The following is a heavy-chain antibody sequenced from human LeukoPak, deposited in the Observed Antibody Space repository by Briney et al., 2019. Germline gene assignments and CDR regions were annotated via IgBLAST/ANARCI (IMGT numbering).Heavy chain of an antibody. J-gene: IGHJ6*02. Sequence: VASVKVSCKASGYTFTGYYMHWVRQAPGQGLEWMGWISPNTGVTNYAQKFQGRVTLTRDTSIITAYMELTRLRSDDTAMYYCARDRTTVTTGYYGMDVWGQGTTLTVSS. CDR2: ISPNTGVT. CDR3: ARDRTTVTTGYYGMDV. V-gene: IGHV1-2*02. CDR1: GYTFTGYY. D-gene: IGHD4-17*01.